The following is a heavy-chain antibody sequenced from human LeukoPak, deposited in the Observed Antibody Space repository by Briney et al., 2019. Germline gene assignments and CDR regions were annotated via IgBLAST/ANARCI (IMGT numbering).Heavy chain of an antibody. CDR3: AREDHSNYEY. CDR2: IKQDGTET. CDR1: GFIFSNYW. V-gene: IGHV3-7*03. Sequence: QPGGSLRLSCAASGFIFSNYWMSWVRQAPGKGLGWVASIKQDGTETHYVDSVKGRFTISKDNAKNSLYLQLDSLRAEDTAVYYCAREDHSNYEYWGQGTLVTVSS. J-gene: IGHJ4*02. D-gene: IGHD4-11*01.